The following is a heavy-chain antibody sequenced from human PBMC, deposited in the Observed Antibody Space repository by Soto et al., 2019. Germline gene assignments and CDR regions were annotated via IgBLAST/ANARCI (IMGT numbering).Heavy chain of an antibody. J-gene: IGHJ4*02. CDR3: ARVYSGSYYPLWGVFDY. CDR1: GFTVSSNY. CDR2: IYSGGST. V-gene: IGHV3-53*01. Sequence: GGSLRLSCAASGFTVSSNYMSCVRQAPGKGLEWVSVIYSGGSTYYADSVKGRFTISRDNSKNTLYLQMNSLRAEDTAVYYCARVYSGSYYPLWGVFDYWGQGTLVTVSS. D-gene: IGHD1-26*01.